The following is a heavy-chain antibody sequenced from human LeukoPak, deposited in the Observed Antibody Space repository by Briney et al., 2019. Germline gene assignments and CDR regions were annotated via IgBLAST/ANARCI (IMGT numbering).Heavy chain of an antibody. CDR1: GYTFTSYG. D-gene: IGHD2-2*02. CDR2: ISAYNGNT. CDR3: ARDQTGCSSTSCYKYFDY. Sequence: ASVKVSCKASGYTFTSYGISWVRQAPGQGLEWMGWISAYNGNTNYAQKLQGRVTMTTDTSTSTAYMELRSLRSDDTAVYYCARDQTGCSSTSCYKYFDYWGQGTLVTVSS. V-gene: IGHV1-18*01. J-gene: IGHJ4*02.